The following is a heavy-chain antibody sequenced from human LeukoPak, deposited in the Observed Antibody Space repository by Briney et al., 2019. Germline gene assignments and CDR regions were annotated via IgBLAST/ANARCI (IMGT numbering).Heavy chain of an antibody. CDR3: AKVRRVAAAGTSWFDP. CDR2: IRCDGSNK. V-gene: IGHV3-30*02. Sequence: PGGSLRLSCAASGFSFSSYSMNWARQAPGKGLEWVAFIRCDGSNKYYADSVKGRFTISRDNSKNTLYLQMNSLRAEDTAVYYCAKVRRVAAAGTSWFDPWGQGTLVTVSS. D-gene: IGHD6-13*01. CDR1: GFSFSSYS. J-gene: IGHJ5*02.